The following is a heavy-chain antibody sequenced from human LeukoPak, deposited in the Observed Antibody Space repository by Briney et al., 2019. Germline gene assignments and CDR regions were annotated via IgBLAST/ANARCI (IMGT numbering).Heavy chain of an antibody. J-gene: IGHJ4*01. Sequence: GASVKVSCKASGYTFNSYGICWGRQAPGHGLEWIGWIDPSNGNIKYAEKLQGRVTMTTDTSTSTAYMDLRSLRSDDTAVYYCARDGVSGHFDYWGRGTLVTVSS. D-gene: IGHD3-3*01. V-gene: IGHV1-18*01. CDR2: IDPSNGNI. CDR3: ARDGVSGHFDY. CDR1: GYTFNSYG.